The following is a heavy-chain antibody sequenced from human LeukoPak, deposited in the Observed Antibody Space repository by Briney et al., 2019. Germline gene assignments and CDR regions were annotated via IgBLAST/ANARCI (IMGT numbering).Heavy chain of an antibody. CDR3: ARGQKRWLQFGWFDP. J-gene: IGHJ5*02. V-gene: IGHV4-34*01. D-gene: IGHD5-24*01. CDR2: INHSGST. Sequence: SETLSLTCAVYGGSFSGYYWSWIRQPPGKGLEWIGEINHSGSTNYNPSPKSRVTISVDTSKNHFSLKLSSVTAADTAVYYCARGQKRWLQFGWFDPWGQGTLVTVSS. CDR1: GGSFSGYY.